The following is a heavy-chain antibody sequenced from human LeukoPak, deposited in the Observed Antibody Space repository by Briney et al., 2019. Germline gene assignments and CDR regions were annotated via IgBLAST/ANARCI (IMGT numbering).Heavy chain of an antibody. CDR3: ARDGPAQMVDFDY. Sequence: DSVKVSRNASGYTFSGTGWYLYWLRQAPGQGVECMGWIYPYTGATHYAQKFQGRVAMTRDTSISTAYMELSRLRPDDTAVYYCARDGPAQMVDFDYWGQGTLVTVSS. J-gene: IGHJ4*02. D-gene: IGHD3-10*01. CDR1: GYTFSGTGWY. V-gene: IGHV1-2*02. CDR2: IYPYTGAT.